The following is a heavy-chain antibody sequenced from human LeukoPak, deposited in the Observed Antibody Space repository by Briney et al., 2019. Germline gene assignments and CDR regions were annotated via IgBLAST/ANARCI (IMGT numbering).Heavy chain of an antibody. J-gene: IGHJ4*02. CDR2: ISGSGGST. D-gene: IGHD6-13*01. CDR1: GFTFSSYT. CDR3: AKDLAGIAAETVDY. V-gene: IGHV3-23*01. Sequence: GGSLRLSCVASGFTFSSYTMSWVRQAPGKGLEWVSAISGSGGSTYYADSVKGRFTISRDNSKNTLYLQMNSLRAEDTAVYYCAKDLAGIAAETVDYWGQGTLVTVSS.